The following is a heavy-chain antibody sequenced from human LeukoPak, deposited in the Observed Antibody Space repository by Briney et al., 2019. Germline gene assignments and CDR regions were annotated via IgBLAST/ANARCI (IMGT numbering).Heavy chain of an antibody. J-gene: IGHJ6*02. D-gene: IGHD3-3*01. Sequence: ASVKVSCKASGYTFTGYYMHWVRQAPGQGLGWMGRINPNSGGTNYAQKFQGRVTMTRDTSISTAYMELSRLRSDDTAVYYCAADLKGDDFWTYYYGMDVWGQGTTVTVSS. CDR3: AADLKGDDFWTYYYGMDV. V-gene: IGHV1-2*06. CDR2: INPNSGGT. CDR1: GYTFTGYY.